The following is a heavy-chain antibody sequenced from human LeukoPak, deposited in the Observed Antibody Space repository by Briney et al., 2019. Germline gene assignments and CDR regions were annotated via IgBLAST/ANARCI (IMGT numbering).Heavy chain of an antibody. J-gene: IGHJ4*02. CDR1: GFTFSSYG. V-gene: IGHV3-30*02. CDR2: IRYDGSNK. CDR3: AKVQSYCSSTSCYIGY. Sequence: PGGSLRLSCAASGFTFSSYGMHWVRQAPGKGLEWVAFIRYDGSNKYYADSVKGRFTISRDNSKNTLYLQMNSLRAEDTAVYYCAKVQSYCSSTSCYIGYWGQGTLVTVSS. D-gene: IGHD2-2*02.